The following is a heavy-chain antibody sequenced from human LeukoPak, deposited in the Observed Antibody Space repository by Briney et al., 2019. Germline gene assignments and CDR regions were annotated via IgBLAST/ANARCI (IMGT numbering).Heavy chain of an antibody. CDR3: AKAGDMVPPSNNWFDP. CDR1: GFTFSSYA. V-gene: IGHV3-23*01. Sequence: GGSLRLSCAASGFTFSSYAMSWVRQAPGKGLEWVSAISGSGGSTYYADSVKGRFTISRDNSKNTLYLQMNSLRAEDTAVYYCAKAGDMVPPSNNWFDPWGQGILVTVSS. D-gene: IGHD3-10*01. J-gene: IGHJ5*02. CDR2: ISGSGGST.